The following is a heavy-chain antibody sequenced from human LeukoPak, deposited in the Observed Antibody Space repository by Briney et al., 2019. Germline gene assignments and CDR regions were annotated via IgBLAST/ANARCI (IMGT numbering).Heavy chain of an antibody. J-gene: IGHJ4*02. CDR2: LYSGSDT. D-gene: IGHD1-26*01. Sequence: GGSLRLSCAASGFTVSTTYMNWVRQAPGKGLEWVSILYSGSDTYYADSVKGRFTISRDNSKNTLSLQMDSLRAEDTAVYYCARSSGNYWAAPFDYWGQGTLVTVSS. V-gene: IGHV3-53*01. CDR1: GFTVSTTY. CDR3: ARSSGNYWAAPFDY.